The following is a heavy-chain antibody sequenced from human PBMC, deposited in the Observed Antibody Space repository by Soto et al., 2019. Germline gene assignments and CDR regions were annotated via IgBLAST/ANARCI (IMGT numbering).Heavy chain of an antibody. J-gene: IGHJ4*02. CDR1: GFTFSSYA. Sequence: GGSLRLSCAAPGFTFSSYAMHGVRQAPGKGLEWVAVISYDGSNKYYADSVKGRFTISRDNSKNTLYLQMNSLRIEDTAVYYCARELERGFDYWGQGTLVTVSS. D-gene: IGHD1-1*01. CDR2: ISYDGSNK. V-gene: IGHV3-30-3*01. CDR3: ARELERGFDY.